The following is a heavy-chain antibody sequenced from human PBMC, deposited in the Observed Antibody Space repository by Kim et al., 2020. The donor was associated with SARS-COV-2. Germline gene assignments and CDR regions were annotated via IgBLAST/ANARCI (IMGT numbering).Heavy chain of an antibody. Sequence: ASVNVSCKASGYTFTSYAMNWVRQAPGQGLEWMGWINTNTGNPTYAQGFTGRFVFSLDTSVSTAYLQISSLKAEDTAVYYCAAQDLWFRELLPFDYWGQGTLVTVSS. CDR3: AAQDLWFRELLPFDY. J-gene: IGHJ4*02. CDR1: GYTFTSYA. V-gene: IGHV7-4-1*02. CDR2: INTNTGNP. D-gene: IGHD3-10*01.